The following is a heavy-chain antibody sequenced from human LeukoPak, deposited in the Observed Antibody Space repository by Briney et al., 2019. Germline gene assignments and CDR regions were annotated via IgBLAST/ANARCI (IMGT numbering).Heavy chain of an antibody. V-gene: IGHV1-2*02. CDR1: GYSLTDYY. CDR3: ARGATVAGTGPLMNY. D-gene: IGHD6-19*01. CDR2: INPNNGDR. J-gene: IGHJ4*02. Sequence: ASVKVSRKASGYSLTDYYMHWVRQAPGQGLEWVGWINPNNGDREFAQKFQGRVTMTRDTSISTAYMDLIGLRSDDTAVYYCARGATVAGTGPLMNYWGQGTPVTVSS.